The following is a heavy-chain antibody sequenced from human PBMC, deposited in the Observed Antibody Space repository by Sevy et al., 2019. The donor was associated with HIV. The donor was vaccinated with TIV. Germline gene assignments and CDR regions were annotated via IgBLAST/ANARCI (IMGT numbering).Heavy chain of an antibody. V-gene: IGHV1-46*01. J-gene: IGHJ4*02. Sequence: ASVKVSCKPSGETFTNDYMHWVRQAPGQGLEWMGIIDPSAGNASYTEKFQGRVTMAWDTSTSTLYMDLSSLRSEDMAVYYCVRADPAQHFDSWGQGTLVTVSS. CDR3: VRADPAQHFDS. CDR2: IDPSAGNA. CDR1: GETFTNDY.